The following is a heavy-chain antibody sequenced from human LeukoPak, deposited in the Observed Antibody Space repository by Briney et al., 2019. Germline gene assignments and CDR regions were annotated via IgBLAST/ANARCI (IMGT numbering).Heavy chain of an antibody. CDR3: AGGADCSSTSCPQGNGY. CDR1: GFTFSSYW. J-gene: IGHJ4*02. V-gene: IGHV3-7*03. D-gene: IGHD2-2*01. CDR2: IKQDGSEK. Sequence: GGSLRLSCAASGFTFSSYWMSWVRQAPGKGLEWVANIKQDGSEKYYVDSVKGRFTISRDNAKNSLYLQMNSLRAEDTAVYYCAGGADCSSTSCPQGNGYWGQGTLVTVSS.